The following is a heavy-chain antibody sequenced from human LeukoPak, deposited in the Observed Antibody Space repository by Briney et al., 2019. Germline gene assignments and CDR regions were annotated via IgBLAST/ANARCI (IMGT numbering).Heavy chain of an antibody. J-gene: IGHJ6*03. V-gene: IGHV1-18*01. Sequence: GASVKVSCKASGYPFTSYGISWVRQAPGQGLEWMGWISAYNGNTNYAQKLQGRVTMTTDTSTSTAYMELRSLRSDDTAVYYCAREYCSSTSCTLGYYYMDVWGKGTTVTVSS. CDR2: ISAYNGNT. CDR3: AREYCSSTSCTLGYYYMDV. CDR1: GYPFTSYG. D-gene: IGHD2-2*01.